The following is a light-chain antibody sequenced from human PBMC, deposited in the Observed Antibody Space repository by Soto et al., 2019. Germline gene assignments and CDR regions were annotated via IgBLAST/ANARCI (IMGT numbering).Light chain of an antibody. CDR2: ATS. J-gene: IGKJ2*01. V-gene: IGKV1-39*01. Sequence: DIQMTQSPASLSASVGDRVTITCRASQSISSFLNWYQQKPGKAPTFLIYATSSVQSDVPSRFSGSGSGTDFTLTINSRQPEDFATYFCQQSFDTPFTFGQGTKLEIK. CDR1: QSISSF. CDR3: QQSFDTPFT.